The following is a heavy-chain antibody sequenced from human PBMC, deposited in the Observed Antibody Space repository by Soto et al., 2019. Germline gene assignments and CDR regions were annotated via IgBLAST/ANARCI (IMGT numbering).Heavy chain of an antibody. CDR1: GFTFTSSA. V-gene: IGHV1-58*01. CDR2: IVVGSGNT. Sequence: SVKVSCKASGFTFTSSAVQWVRQARGQRLEWIGWIVVGSGNTNYAQKFQERVTITRDMSTSTAYMELSSLRSEDTAVYYCAAAEDIVVVPAAKNYYYYGMDVWGQGTTVTVSS. J-gene: IGHJ6*02. CDR3: AAAEDIVVVPAAKNYYYYGMDV. D-gene: IGHD2-2*01.